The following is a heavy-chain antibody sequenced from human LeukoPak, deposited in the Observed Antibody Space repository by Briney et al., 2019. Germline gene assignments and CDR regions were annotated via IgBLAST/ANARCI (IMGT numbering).Heavy chain of an antibody. CDR3: ARTNIVVAATEIHYYYVDV. CDR2: SYYSGST. Sequence: NPSETLSLTCTVSGGSTIISSNYWVWIRQAPGEGLDSIGTSYYSGSTYYNPSLKSRVTISLDTSKNQFFLNLTSVTAGDTAVYYCARTNIVVAATEIHYYYVDVWGKGTTVTVSS. D-gene: IGHD6-19*01. V-gene: IGHV4-39*01. CDR1: GGSTIISSNY. J-gene: IGHJ6*03.